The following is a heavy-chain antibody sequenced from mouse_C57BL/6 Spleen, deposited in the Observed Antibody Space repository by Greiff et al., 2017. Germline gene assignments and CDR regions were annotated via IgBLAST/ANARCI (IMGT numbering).Heavy chain of an antibody. J-gene: IGHJ3*01. D-gene: IGHD2-5*01. CDR2: IDPENGDT. CDR1: GFNIKDDY. Sequence: VQLKQSGAELVRPGASVKLSCTASGFNIKDDYMHWVKQRPEQGLEWIGWIDPENGDTEYASKFQGKATITADTSSNTAYLQLSSLTSEDTAVYYCTTLGYSNPFAYWGQGTLVTVSA. CDR3: TTLGYSNPFAY. V-gene: IGHV14-4*01.